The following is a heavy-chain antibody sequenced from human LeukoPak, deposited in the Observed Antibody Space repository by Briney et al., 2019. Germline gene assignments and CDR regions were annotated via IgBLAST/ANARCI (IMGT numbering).Heavy chain of an antibody. V-gene: IGHV4-59*08. Sequence: SETLSLTCTVSGGSSSNYYWIWIRQPPGKGLEWIGHVSYSGYTKYNPSLERRVTLSIETSNTQLSLNLSSVTAADTAVYYCASRSSGHYFFDYWGQGTLVTVSS. CDR2: VSYSGYT. D-gene: IGHD6-19*01. CDR1: GGSSSNYY. CDR3: ASRSSGHYFFDY. J-gene: IGHJ4*02.